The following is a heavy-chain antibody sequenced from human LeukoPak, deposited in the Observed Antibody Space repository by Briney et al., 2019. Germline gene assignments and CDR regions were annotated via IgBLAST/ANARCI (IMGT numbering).Heavy chain of an antibody. CDR3: ARVIGSYGDSAY. CDR1: GFTFSSYS. J-gene: IGHJ4*02. D-gene: IGHD3-16*01. CDR2: ISSTSSAI. Sequence: GGSLRLSCAASGFTFSSYSINWVRQAPGKGLEWVSYISSTSSAIYYADSVKGRFTISRNNAKNSLYLQMNSLRAEDTAVYYCARVIGSYGDSAYWGQGTLVTVSS. V-gene: IGHV3-48*04.